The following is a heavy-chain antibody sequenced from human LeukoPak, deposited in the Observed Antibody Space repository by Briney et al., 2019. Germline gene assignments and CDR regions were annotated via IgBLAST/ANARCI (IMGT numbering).Heavy chain of an antibody. CDR2: IKQDGSEK. CDR3: ARVSYYYDSSGSVYYFDY. Sequence: GGSLRLSCAASGFTFSSYWMSWVRQAPGKGLEWVANIKQDGSEKYYVDSVKGRFTISRDNAKNSLYLQMNSLRAEDTAVYYCARVSYYYDSSGSVYYFDYWGQGTLVTVSS. V-gene: IGHV3-7*01. J-gene: IGHJ4*02. CDR1: GFTFSSYW. D-gene: IGHD3-22*01.